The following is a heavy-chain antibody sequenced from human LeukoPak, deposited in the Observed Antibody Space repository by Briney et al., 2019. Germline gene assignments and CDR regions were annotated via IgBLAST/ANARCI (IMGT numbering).Heavy chain of an antibody. CDR2: ISHSGST. J-gene: IGHJ4*02. D-gene: IGHD2-2*01. CDR3: AREPAGRGAMDY. Sequence: PSETLSLTCAVSGFPISSDYYWHWIRQPPGKGLEWIGTISHSGSTYYYPSLKSRLTISIDTSKNQFSLKLSSLTAADTAEYFCAREPAGRGAMDYWGQGTLVTVSS. CDR1: GFPISSDYY. V-gene: IGHV4-38-2*01.